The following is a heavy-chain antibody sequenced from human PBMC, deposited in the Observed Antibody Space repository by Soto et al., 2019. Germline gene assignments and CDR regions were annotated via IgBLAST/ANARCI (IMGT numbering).Heavy chain of an antibody. CDR3: ARRLNSRSCQQGCYYYYYGMDV. D-gene: IGHD6-13*01. CDR1: GGSISSSSYY. J-gene: IGHJ6*02. CDR2: IYYSGST. V-gene: IGHV4-39*01. Sequence: SETLSLTCTVSGGSISSSSYYWGWIRQPPGKGLEWIGSIYYSGSTYYNPSLKSRVTISVDTSKNQFSLKLSSVTAADTAVYYCARRLNSRSCQQGCYYYYYGMDVWGQGTTVTVSS.